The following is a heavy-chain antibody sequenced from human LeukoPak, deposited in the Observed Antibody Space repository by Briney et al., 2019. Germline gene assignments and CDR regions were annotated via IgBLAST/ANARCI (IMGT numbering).Heavy chain of an antibody. D-gene: IGHD2-2*01. CDR3: ARTTEDCSSTSCYQYWFDP. J-gene: IGHJ5*02. Sequence: PSETLSLTCAVSDDSITMYYWTWIRQPPGKGLEWIGYVDHTGSTKFNPSLKSRVTISVDTSKNQISLRVRSVTAADTAVYYCARTTEDCSSTSCYQYWFDPWGQGTLVTVSS. CDR1: DDSITMYY. V-gene: IGHV4-59*01. CDR2: VDHTGST.